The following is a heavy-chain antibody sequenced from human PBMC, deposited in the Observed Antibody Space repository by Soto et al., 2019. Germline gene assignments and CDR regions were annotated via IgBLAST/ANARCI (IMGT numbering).Heavy chain of an antibody. J-gene: IGHJ1*01. CDR2: IYYSGST. CDR3: ERQRTSVVTPDYSAV. D-gene: IGHD2-21*02. CDR1: GDSISSRSYY. V-gene: IGHV4-39*01. Sequence: SETLSLTCTVTGDSISSRSYYWGWIRQPPGKGLEWIGSIYYSGSTYNNPSLRSRVSMSIDTSKDQFSLKLKSVTAADTALYFRERQRTSVVTPDYSAVWGSGARVTVSS.